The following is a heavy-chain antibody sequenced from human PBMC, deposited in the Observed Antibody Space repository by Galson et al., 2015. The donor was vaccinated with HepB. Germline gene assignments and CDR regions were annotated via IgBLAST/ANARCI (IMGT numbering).Heavy chain of an antibody. D-gene: IGHD2-2*01. V-gene: IGHV3-30*18. Sequence: SLRLSCAASGFTFSSYGMHWVRQAPGKGLEWVAVISYDGSNKYYADSVKGRFTISRDNSKNTLYLQMNSLRAEDTAVYYCAKAEDIVVVPAALDHWGQGTLVTVSS. J-gene: IGHJ4*02. CDR3: AKAEDIVVVPAALDH. CDR1: GFTFSSYG. CDR2: ISYDGSNK.